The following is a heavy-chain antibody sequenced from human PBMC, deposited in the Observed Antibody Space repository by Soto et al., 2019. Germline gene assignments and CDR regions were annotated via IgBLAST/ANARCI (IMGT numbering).Heavy chain of an antibody. V-gene: IGHV4-31*03. J-gene: IGHJ6*02. CDR2: IYYSGST. Sequence: QVQLQESGPGLVKPSQTLSLTCTVSGGSISSGGYYWSWIRQHPGKGLEWIGYIYYSGSTYYNPSLKSRFTISVDTSKNQFSLKLSSVTAADTAVYYCARGAEMATIMGWGYYYGMDVWGQGTTVTVSS. D-gene: IGHD5-12*01. CDR3: ARGAEMATIMGWGYYYGMDV. CDR1: GGSISSGGYY.